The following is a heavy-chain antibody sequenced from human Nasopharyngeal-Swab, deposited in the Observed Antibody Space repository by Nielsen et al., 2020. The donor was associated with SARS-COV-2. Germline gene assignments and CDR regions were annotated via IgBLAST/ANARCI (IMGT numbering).Heavy chain of an antibody. CDR3: MTDFYFDY. V-gene: IGHV3-73*01. Sequence: VRQMPGKGLEWVGRIGDKDHNYATTYGASVQGRFTISRDDSKNTAFLQMDSLKTEDTALYYYMTDFYFDYWGQGTLVTVSS. J-gene: IGHJ4*02. CDR2: IGDKDHNYAT.